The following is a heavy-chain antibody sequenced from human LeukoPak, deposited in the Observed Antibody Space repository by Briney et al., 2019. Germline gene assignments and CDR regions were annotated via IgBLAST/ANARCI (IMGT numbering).Heavy chain of an antibody. J-gene: IGHJ4*02. Sequence: GGSLRLSCAASGFTVSSNYMSWVRQAPGKGLEWVSVIYGGGSTYYADSVKGRFTISRDNSKNTLYLQMNSLRAEDTAVYYCARRFKLGELSLFDYWGQGTLVTVSS. CDR3: ARRFKLGELSLFDY. V-gene: IGHV3-53*01. CDR2: IYGGGST. CDR1: GFTVSSNY. D-gene: IGHD3-16*02.